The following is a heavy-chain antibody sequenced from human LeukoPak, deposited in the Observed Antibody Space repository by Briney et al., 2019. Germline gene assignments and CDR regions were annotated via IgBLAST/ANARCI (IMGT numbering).Heavy chain of an antibody. Sequence: GGSLRLSCAASGFIFSNFAMRWVRQAPGKGLEWVSTISGDGGMTHYADSVKGGFTISRDKSMSTVYLQMTSLRPEDTAVYYCTKAGREVYGTTQYLYFALWGQGTLVSVSS. J-gene: IGHJ4*02. V-gene: IGHV3-23*01. CDR2: ISGDGGMT. CDR1: GFIFSNFA. D-gene: IGHD2-2*01. CDR3: TKAGREVYGTTQYLYFAL.